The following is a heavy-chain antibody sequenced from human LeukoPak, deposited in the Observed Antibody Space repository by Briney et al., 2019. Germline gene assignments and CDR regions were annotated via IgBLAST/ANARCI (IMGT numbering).Heavy chain of an antibody. Sequence: SETLSLTCTVSGGSISSSSYYWGWIRQPPGKGLEWIGSIYYSGSTYYNPSLESRVTISVDTSKNQFSLKLSSVTAADTAVYYCASGSGATGVFDYWGQGTLVTVSS. CDR1: GGSISSSSYY. J-gene: IGHJ4*02. V-gene: IGHV4-39*07. CDR2: IYYSGST. CDR3: ASGSGATGVFDY. D-gene: IGHD5-12*01.